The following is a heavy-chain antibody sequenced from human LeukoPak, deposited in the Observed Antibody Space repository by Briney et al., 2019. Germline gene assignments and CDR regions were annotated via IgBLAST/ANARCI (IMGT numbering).Heavy chain of an antibody. J-gene: IGHJ6*04. CDR3: ARDPYYGVYVEAVGGYYYYGMDV. D-gene: IGHD4-17*01. Sequence: SVKVSCKASGGTFSSYAISWVRQAPGQGLEWMGGIIPILGTANYAQKFQGRVTITADESTSTAYMELSSLRSEDTAVYYCARDPYYGVYVEAVGGYYYYGMDVWGKGTTVTVSS. V-gene: IGHV1-69*13. CDR2: IIPILGTA. CDR1: GGTFSSYA.